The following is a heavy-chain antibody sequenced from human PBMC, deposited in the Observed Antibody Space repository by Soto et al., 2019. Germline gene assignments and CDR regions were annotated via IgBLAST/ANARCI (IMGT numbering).Heavy chain of an antibody. CDR2: ISSSSSYI. Sequence: LRLSCAASGFTFSSYSMNWVRQAPGKGLEWVSSISSSSSYIYYADSVKGRFTISRDNAKNSLYLQMNSLRAEDTAVYYCARDRSIWYSSSSSYFDYWGQGTLVTVSS. D-gene: IGHD6-6*01. V-gene: IGHV3-21*01. CDR1: GFTFSSYS. CDR3: ARDRSIWYSSSSSYFDY. J-gene: IGHJ4*02.